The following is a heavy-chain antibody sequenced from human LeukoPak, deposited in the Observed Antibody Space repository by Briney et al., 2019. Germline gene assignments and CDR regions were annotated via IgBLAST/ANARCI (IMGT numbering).Heavy chain of an antibody. Sequence: WASLTVSCKASGYTFTGYYMHWVRQAPGQGLEWIGRINPNSDGTNYAQKFQGRVTMTRDTSISTAYMELSRLRSDDTAVYYCARETPRIAAAGRGRKYFDYWGQGTLVTVSS. CDR3: ARETPRIAAAGRGRKYFDY. D-gene: IGHD6-13*01. CDR1: GYTFTGYY. V-gene: IGHV1-2*06. CDR2: INPNSDGT. J-gene: IGHJ4*02.